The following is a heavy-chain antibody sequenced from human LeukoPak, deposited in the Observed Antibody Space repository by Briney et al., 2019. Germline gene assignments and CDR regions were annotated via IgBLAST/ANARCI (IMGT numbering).Heavy chain of an antibody. CDR2: INPSGGST. Sequence: ASVKVSCKVSGYTLTELSMHWVRQAPGQGLEWMGIINPSGGSTSYAQKFQGRVTMTRDTSTSTVYMELSSLRSEDTAVYYCASSPGEWELPYFDYWGQGTLVTVSS. CDR1: GYTLTELS. D-gene: IGHD1-26*01. J-gene: IGHJ4*02. CDR3: ASSPGEWELPYFDY. V-gene: IGHV1-46*01.